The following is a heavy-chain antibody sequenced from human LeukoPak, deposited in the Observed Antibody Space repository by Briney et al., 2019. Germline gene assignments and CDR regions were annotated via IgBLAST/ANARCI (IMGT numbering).Heavy chain of an antibody. J-gene: IGHJ4*02. CDR1: GGSISSGDYY. CDR2: IYYSGST. D-gene: IGHD3-9*01. CDR3: GREDILSGIDDY. V-gene: IGHV4-30-4*01. Sequence: PSQNLSLTCTVSGGSISSGDYYWSWIRQPPVKGLEWIGYIYYSGSTYYNPSLKSRVTISVDTSKNQFSLKLSSVTAADTAVYYCGREDILSGIDDYWGQGTLVTVSS.